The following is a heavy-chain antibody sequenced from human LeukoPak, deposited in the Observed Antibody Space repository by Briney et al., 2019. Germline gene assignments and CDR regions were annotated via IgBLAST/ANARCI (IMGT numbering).Heavy chain of an antibody. J-gene: IGHJ4*02. D-gene: IGHD2-2*01. Sequence: SETLSLTCAVYGGSFSGYYWSWIRQPPGKGLEWIGEINHSGSTNYNPSLESRVTISVDTSKDQFSLKLSSVTAADTAVYYCAGVYCSSTSCWDYWGQGTLVTVSS. V-gene: IGHV4-34*01. CDR1: GGSFSGYY. CDR3: AGVYCSSTSCWDY. CDR2: INHSGST.